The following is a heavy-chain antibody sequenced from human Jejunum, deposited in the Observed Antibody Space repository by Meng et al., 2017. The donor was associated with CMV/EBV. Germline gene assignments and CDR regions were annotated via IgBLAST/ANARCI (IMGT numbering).Heavy chain of an antibody. CDR2: IYSSGTT. CDR3: VTNVYCSGGGCRNY. Sequence: SGFTVSSNDMTWVRQAPGKGLEWVSIIYSSGTTYYADSVKGRFTISRDNANNMLYLQLDSLRAEDTAVYYCVTNVYCSGGGCRNYWGQGTLVTVSS. D-gene: IGHD2-15*01. J-gene: IGHJ4*02. V-gene: IGHV3-66*01. CDR1: GFTVSSND.